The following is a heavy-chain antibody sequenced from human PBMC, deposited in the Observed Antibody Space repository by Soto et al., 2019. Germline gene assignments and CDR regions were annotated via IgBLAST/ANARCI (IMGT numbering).Heavy chain of an antibody. V-gene: IGHV3-30*18. Sequence: QVQLVESGGGVVQPGRSLRLSCAASGFTFSSYGMHWVRQAPGKGLEWVAVISYDGSNKYYADSVKGRFTISRDNSKNTLYLQMNSLRAEDTAVYYCAKVGPRRGYSGYDSDYWGQGTLVTVSS. CDR2: ISYDGSNK. CDR3: AKVGPRRGYSGYDSDY. D-gene: IGHD5-12*01. J-gene: IGHJ4*02. CDR1: GFTFSSYG.